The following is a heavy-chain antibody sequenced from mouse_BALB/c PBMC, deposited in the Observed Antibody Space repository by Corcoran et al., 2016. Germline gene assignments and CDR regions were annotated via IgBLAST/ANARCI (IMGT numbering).Heavy chain of an antibody. Sequence: EVLLQQSGPELVKPGASVKIPCKASGYTFTDYHMDWVKQIHGKSLEWIGDINPNNGGIIFNQKFKGKATLTVDKSSGTAYMELRILTSEDTAVYFCARRDYYGSSPFDYWGQGTTLTVSS. CDR2: INPNNGGI. CDR3: ARRDYYGSSPFDY. J-gene: IGHJ2*01. V-gene: IGHV1-18*01. CDR1: GYTFTDYH. D-gene: IGHD1-1*01.